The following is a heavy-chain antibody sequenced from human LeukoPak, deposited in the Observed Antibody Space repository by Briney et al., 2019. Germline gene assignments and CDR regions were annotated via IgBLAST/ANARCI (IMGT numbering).Heavy chain of an antibody. V-gene: IGHV5-51*01. CDR2: VYPGDSDT. Sequence: GESLKISCKGSGYSFTSYWIGWVRQMPGKGLEWMGIVYPGDSDTRYSPSFQGQVTISADKSISTAYLQWSSLKASDTAMYYCARLISHQQYCGGDCYSAGNWFDPWGQGTLVTVSS. J-gene: IGHJ5*02. D-gene: IGHD2-21*02. CDR1: GYSFTSYW. CDR3: ARLISHQQYCGGDCYSAGNWFDP.